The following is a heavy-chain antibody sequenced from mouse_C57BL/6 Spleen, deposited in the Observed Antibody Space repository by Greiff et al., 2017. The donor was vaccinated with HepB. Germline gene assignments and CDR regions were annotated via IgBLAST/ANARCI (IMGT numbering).Heavy chain of an antibody. CDR2: ISGGGGNT. J-gene: IGHJ3*01. D-gene: IGHD2-4*01. Sequence: EVQVVESGGGLVKPGGSLKLSCAASGFTFSSYTMSWVRQTPETRLEWVATISGGGGNTYYPDSVKGRFTSSSDNAKNTLYLQMSSRRAEDTALYYCARRSYDYDGFAYWGQGTLVTVSA. V-gene: IGHV5-9*01. CDR3: ARRSYDYDGFAY. CDR1: GFTFSSYT.